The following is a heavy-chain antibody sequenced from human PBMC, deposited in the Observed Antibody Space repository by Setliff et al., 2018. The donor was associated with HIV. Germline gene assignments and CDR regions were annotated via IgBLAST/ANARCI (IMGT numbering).Heavy chain of an antibody. CDR3: ARGPWGYNGSYAGLPFDN. CDR1: GGFFSGYY. D-gene: IGHD1-26*01. V-gene: IGHV4-34*01. J-gene: IGHJ4*02. Sequence: PSQTLSLTCAVYGGFFSGYYWSWIRQPPGEGLEWIGEVNYSGNTNYNPSLKTRVNISVDTSKNQSSLNLRSVSAADTAVYYCARGPWGYNGSYAGLPFDNWGQGKLVTVSS. CDR2: VNYSGNT.